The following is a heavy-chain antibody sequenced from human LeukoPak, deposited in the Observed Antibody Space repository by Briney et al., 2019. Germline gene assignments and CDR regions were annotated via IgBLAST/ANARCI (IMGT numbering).Heavy chain of an antibody. Sequence: GGSLRLSCAASGFAFSTYWMDWVRQAPGKVLEWVGNINQDGSVKHYVDSVRGRFTISRDNARNSVYLQMSALRVEDTAVYYCTRDFVFWGQGSLVTASS. V-gene: IGHV3-7*01. CDR3: TRDFVF. CDR2: INQDGSVK. J-gene: IGHJ4*02. CDR1: GFAFSTYW. D-gene: IGHD3-3*01.